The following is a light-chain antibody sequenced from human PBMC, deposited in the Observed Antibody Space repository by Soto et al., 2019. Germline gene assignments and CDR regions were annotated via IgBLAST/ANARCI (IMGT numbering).Light chain of an antibody. CDR2: SSN. CDR3: AAWDGSLNGVV. V-gene: IGLV1-44*01. J-gene: IGLJ2*01. Sequence: QSALTQPPSASGTPGQRVTIPCSGSSSNIGSHTINWYQQLPGTAPKLLVYSSNQRPSGVPDRFSGSKSGTSASLAISGLQSEDEAAYYCAAWDGSLNGVVFGGGTKLTVL. CDR1: SSNIGSHT.